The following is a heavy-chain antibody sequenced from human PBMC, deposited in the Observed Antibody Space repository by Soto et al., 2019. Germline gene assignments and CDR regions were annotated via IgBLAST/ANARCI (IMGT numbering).Heavy chain of an antibody. J-gene: IGHJ6*02. D-gene: IGHD1-7*01. CDR1: GFTFSSYG. CDR2: IWYDGSNE. V-gene: IGHV3-33*01. CDR3: ARDQGNWNYDLGWGMDV. Sequence: PGGSLRLSCAASGFTFSSYGMHWVRQAPGKGLEWVAVIWYDGSNEYYADSVKGRFTISRDNSKNTLYLQMNSLRAEDTAVYYCARDQGNWNYDLGWGMDVCGQGTTVTVSS.